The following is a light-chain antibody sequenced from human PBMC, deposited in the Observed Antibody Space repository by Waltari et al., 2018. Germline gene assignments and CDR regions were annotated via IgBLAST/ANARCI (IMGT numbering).Light chain of an antibody. CDR1: IIRHYY. J-gene: IGLJ2*01. V-gene: IGLV3-19*01. CDR2: GKN. Sequence: SSDLTQDPDVSVALGQTVRITCQGDIIRHYYGNWCRQKPGQAPELVIYGKNNRPSGIPDRFSASSSENTASLIITGAQAEDEADYYCSSRELSGHVVFGGGTRLTVL. CDR3: SSRELSGHVV.